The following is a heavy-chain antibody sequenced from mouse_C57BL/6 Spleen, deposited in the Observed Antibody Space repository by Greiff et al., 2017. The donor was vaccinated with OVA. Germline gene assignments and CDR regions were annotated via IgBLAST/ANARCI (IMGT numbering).Heavy chain of an antibody. D-gene: IGHD1-1*01. J-gene: IGHJ1*03. V-gene: IGHV14-2*01. CDR2: IDPADGDT. Sequence: EVQLQQSGAELVKPGASVKLSCTASGFTIKDYYMHWVKQRTEQGLEWIGRIDPADGDTKYDPQFQGKATITADKSSNTAYMQLSSLTSEDTAVDYCARHRSNYWYFGVWGTGTTVTVST. CDR3: ARHRSNYWYFGV. CDR1: GFTIKDYY.